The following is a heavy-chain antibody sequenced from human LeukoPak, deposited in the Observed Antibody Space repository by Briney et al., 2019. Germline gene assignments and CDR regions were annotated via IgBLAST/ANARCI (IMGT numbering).Heavy chain of an antibody. CDR2: IYSGGRT. CDR3: ARDLVVTGLVP. Sequence: GGSLRLSCAASGFTVSSNYMHWVRQAPGKGLEWVSVIYSGGRTYYAESVKGRFTISRDSSTNTLFLQMNSLRAEDTAIYYCARDLVVTGLVPWGQGTLVLVSS. J-gene: IGHJ5*02. CDR1: GFTVSSNY. D-gene: IGHD3-22*01. V-gene: IGHV3-66*01.